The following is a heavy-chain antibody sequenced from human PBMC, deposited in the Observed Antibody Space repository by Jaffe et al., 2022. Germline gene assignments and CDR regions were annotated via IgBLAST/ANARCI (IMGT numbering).Heavy chain of an antibody. CDR1: GFTFSSYS. J-gene: IGHJ3*02. Sequence: EVQLVESGGGLVQPGGSLRLSCAASGFTFSSYSMNWVRQAPGKGLEWVSYISSSSSTIYYADSVKGRFTISRDNAKNSLYLQMNSLRAEDTAVYYCARVPMVQGASGAFDIWGQGTMVTVSS. D-gene: IGHD3-10*01. CDR3: ARVPMVQGASGAFDI. CDR2: ISSSSSTI. V-gene: IGHV3-48*01.